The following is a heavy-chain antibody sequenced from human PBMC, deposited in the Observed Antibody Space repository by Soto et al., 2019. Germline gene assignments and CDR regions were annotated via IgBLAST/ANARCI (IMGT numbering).Heavy chain of an antibody. CDR2: IYDSGST. CDR1: GGSISTYY. V-gene: IGHV4-59*08. J-gene: IGHJ2*01. CDR3: ARHGGRYCSGGTCYIFWHVDL. Sequence: QVQLQESGPGLVKPSETLSLTCTVSGGSISTYYWSWIRQPPGKGLEWIGYIYDSGSTDYNPSLTNRVTISVDTSKNQFSLKLSSVTAADTAVYYCARHGGRYCSGGTCYIFWHVDLWGRGTLVTVSS. D-gene: IGHD2-15*01.